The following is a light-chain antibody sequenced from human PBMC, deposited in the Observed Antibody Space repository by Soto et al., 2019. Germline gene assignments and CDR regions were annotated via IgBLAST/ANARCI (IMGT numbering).Light chain of an antibody. CDR2: GAS. CDR1: QSISIT. V-gene: IGKV3-15*01. J-gene: IGKJ4*01. CDR3: QQYNNWPRT. Sequence: EIVMTQSPATLSVSPGERATLSCRASQSISITLAWYQQKPGQAPRLLIYGASTRATDIPARFSGSGSGTEFTLTISGLQSEDFAVYNCQQYNNWPRTFGGGTKVEI.